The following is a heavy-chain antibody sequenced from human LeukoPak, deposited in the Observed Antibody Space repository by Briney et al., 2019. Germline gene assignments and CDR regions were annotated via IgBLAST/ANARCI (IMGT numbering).Heavy chain of an antibody. CDR1: GGSISSGSYY. CDR2: IYTSGST. J-gene: IGHJ3*02. Sequence: SQTLSLTCTVSGGSISSGSYYWSWIRQPAGKGLEWIGRIYTSGSTNYNPSLKSRVTISVDTSKNQFSLKLSSVTAADTAVYYCARGDRQQLVFDAFDIWGQGTMVTVSS. D-gene: IGHD6-13*01. V-gene: IGHV4-61*02. CDR3: ARGDRQQLVFDAFDI.